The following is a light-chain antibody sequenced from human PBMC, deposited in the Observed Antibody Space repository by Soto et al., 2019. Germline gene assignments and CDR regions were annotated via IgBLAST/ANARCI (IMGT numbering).Light chain of an antibody. CDR2: EVS. CDR1: SSDVGGYNY. CDR3: SSYTSSTTPYV. Sequence: QSVLTQPASVSGSPGQSITISCTGTSSDVGGYNYVSWYQQHPGKAPKLMIYEVSNRASRVSNRFSGSKSGNTASLTISGLQAEDEADYYCSSYTSSTTPYVFGTGTKVTVL. J-gene: IGLJ1*01. V-gene: IGLV2-14*01.